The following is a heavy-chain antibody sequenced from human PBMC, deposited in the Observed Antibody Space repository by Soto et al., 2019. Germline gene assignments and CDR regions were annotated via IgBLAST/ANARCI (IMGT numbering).Heavy chain of an antibody. D-gene: IGHD3-22*01. J-gene: IGHJ6*02. Sequence: SQTLSLTCAISGDSVSSNSAAWNWIRQSPSRGLEWLGRTYYRSKWYNDYAVSVKSRITINPDTSKNQFSLQLNSVTPEDTAVYYCARDSLYYYDSSRRPVEYGMDVWGQGTTVTVSS. V-gene: IGHV6-1*01. CDR3: ARDSLYYYDSSRRPVEYGMDV. CDR1: GDSVSSNSAA. CDR2: TYYRSKWYN.